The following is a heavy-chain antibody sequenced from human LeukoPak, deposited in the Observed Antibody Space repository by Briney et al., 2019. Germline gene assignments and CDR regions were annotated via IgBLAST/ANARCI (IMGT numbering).Heavy chain of an antibody. CDR2: IYYSGST. J-gene: IGHJ4*02. V-gene: IGHV4-59*12. D-gene: IGHD6-19*01. Sequence: PSETLSLTCTVSGGSTSSYYWSWIRQPPGKGLEWIGYIYYSGSTSYNPSLKSRATISVDKSKNQFSLKLTSVTAADTAVYFCVAAAVAIDFWGQGTLVTVSS. CDR1: GGSTSSYY. CDR3: VAAAVAIDF.